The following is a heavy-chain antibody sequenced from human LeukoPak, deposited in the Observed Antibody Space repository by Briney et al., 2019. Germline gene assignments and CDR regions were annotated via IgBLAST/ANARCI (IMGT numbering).Heavy chain of an antibody. J-gene: IGHJ5*02. Sequence: PSETLSLTCTVSGYSISSGYYWGWIRQPPGKGLEWIGSIYHSGSTYYNPTLKSRVTISVDTSKNQFSLKLSSVTAADTAVYYCARAMPFDPWGQGTLVTVSS. CDR2: IYHSGST. CDR1: GYSISSGYY. CDR3: ARAMPFDP. D-gene: IGHD2-2*01. V-gene: IGHV4-38-2*02.